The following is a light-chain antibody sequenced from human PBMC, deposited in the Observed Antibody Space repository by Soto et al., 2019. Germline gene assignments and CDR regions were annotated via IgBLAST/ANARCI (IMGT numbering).Light chain of an antibody. CDR3: QSYGSIILYV. Sequence: NFMPTQPHSVSEYPGKTLTISCSRSSCIIAISYVQWYQQRPGSAPTTVIYEDNQRPSGVPARFSGSIDSSSNSASLTISGLKTEDEADYYCQSYGSIILYVFGTGTKLTVL. CDR1: SCIIAISY. CDR2: EDN. V-gene: IGLV6-57*03. J-gene: IGLJ1*01.